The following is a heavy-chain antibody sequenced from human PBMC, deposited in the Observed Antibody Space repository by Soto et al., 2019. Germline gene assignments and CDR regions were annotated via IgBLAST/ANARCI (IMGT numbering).Heavy chain of an antibody. CDR1: GFTFSSYA. V-gene: IGHV3-23*01. CDR3: AKAGLGFGELPYSDY. Sequence: EVQLLESGGGLVQPGGSLRLSFAASGFTFSSYAMSWVRQAPGKGLEWVSAISGSGGSTYYADSVKGRFTISRDDSKTTLYLQMNSLRAEDTAVYYCAKAGLGFGELPYSDYWGQGTLVTVSS. CDR2: ISGSGGST. J-gene: IGHJ4*02. D-gene: IGHD3-10*01.